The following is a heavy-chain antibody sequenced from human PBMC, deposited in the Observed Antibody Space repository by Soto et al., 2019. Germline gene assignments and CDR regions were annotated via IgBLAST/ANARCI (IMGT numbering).Heavy chain of an antibody. J-gene: IGHJ6*02. D-gene: IGHD6-19*01. CDR2: ISGSGGST. CDR1: GFTFSSYA. Sequence: GGSLRLSCASSGFTFSSYAMSWVRQAPGKGLEWVSAISGSGGSTYYADSVKGRFTISRDNSKNTLYLQMISLRAEDTAVYYCAIDAGIAVADYYYYYGINVWGQGTTVTVSS. CDR3: AIDAGIAVADYYYYYGINV. V-gene: IGHV3-23*01.